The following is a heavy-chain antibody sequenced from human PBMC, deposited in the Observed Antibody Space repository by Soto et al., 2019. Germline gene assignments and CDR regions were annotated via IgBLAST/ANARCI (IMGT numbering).Heavy chain of an antibody. CDR1: GFKFSSYD. D-gene: IGHD2-2*01. Sequence: EVQLLESGGGWVQPGGSLRLSCAASGFKFSSYDMNWVRQAPGKGLEWVSGIRGSGGTTYYADSVKGRFTISRDNPKNTLYLQMNTLRAEDTAVYYCAKARTAYYYYGMDVWGQGTTVSVSS. J-gene: IGHJ6*02. V-gene: IGHV3-23*01. CDR2: IRGSGGTT. CDR3: AKARTAYYYYGMDV.